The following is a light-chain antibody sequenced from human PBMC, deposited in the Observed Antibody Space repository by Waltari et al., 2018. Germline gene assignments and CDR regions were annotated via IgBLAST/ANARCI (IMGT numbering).Light chain of an antibody. CDR3: QQSYSFTRT. CDR1: QTISRY. J-gene: IGKJ1*01. Sequence: DIQMTHSPSSLSASVGASVTITCRASQTISRYLNWYQQKPGKAPNLLIYAASSLQSGVPSRFSGSGSGRDFTLIITSLQPEDFATYYCQQSYSFTRTFGQGTKVEIK. CDR2: AAS. V-gene: IGKV1-39*01.